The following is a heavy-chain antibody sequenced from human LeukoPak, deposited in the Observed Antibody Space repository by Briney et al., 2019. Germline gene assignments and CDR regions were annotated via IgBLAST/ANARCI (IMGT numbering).Heavy chain of an antibody. CDR1: EFSVGSNY. V-gene: IGHV3-53*01. Sequence: PGGSLRLSCAASEFSVGSNYMTWVRQAPGKGLEWVSLIYSGGSTYYADSVKGRFTISRDNAKNSLFLQMNSLRAEDTAVYYCARVLRYCSGGNCYSGGLGYMDVWGKGTTVTISS. D-gene: IGHD2-15*01. J-gene: IGHJ6*03. CDR3: ARVLRYCSGGNCYSGGLGYMDV. CDR2: IYSGGST.